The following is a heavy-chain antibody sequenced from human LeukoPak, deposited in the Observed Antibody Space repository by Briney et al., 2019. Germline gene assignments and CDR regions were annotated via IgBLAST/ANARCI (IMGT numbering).Heavy chain of an antibody. CDR3: ASSFGLRFLEWPIDY. CDR2: IYASGNI. CDR1: GGSISSGSYY. D-gene: IGHD3-3*01. J-gene: IGHJ4*02. Sequence: SQTLSLTCTVSGGSISSGSYYWSWIRQPAGKGLEWIGRIYASGNINYNPSLKSRVTISVDTSKNQFSLKLSSVTAADTAVYYCASSFGLRFLEWPIDYWGQGTLVTVSS. V-gene: IGHV4-61*02.